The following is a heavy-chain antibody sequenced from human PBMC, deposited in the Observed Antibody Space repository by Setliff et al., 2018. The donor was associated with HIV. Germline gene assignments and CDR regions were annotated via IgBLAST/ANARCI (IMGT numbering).Heavy chain of an antibody. D-gene: IGHD6-6*01. J-gene: IGHJ5*01. CDR3: ARYSSSSGGNWFDP. V-gene: IGHV4-39*01. Sequence: SETLSLTCTVYGVSITSSDYYWGWIRQPPGKGLEWIATIYYSGSTYYNPSLNTRATISVDTSKNQFSLRLTSVTATDTAVYYCARYSSSSGGNWFDPWGQGTLVTVSS. CDR2: IYYSGST. CDR1: GVSITSSDYY.